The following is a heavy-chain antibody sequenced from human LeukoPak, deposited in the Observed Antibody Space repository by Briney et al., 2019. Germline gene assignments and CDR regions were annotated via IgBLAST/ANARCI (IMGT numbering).Heavy chain of an antibody. Sequence: PSETLSLTCAVYGGSFSGYYWSWIRQPPGKGLEWIGEINHSGSTNYNPSLKSRVTISVDTSKNQFSLKLSSVTAANTAVYYCARRGGITIFGVVRIFNWFDPWGQGTLVTVSS. V-gene: IGHV4-34*01. CDR1: GGSFSGYY. D-gene: IGHD3-3*01. CDR3: ARRGGITIFGVVRIFNWFDP. J-gene: IGHJ5*02. CDR2: INHSGST.